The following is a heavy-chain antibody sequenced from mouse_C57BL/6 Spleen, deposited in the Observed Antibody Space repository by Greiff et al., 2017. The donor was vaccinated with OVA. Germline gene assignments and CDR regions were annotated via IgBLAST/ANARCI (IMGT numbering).Heavy chain of an antibody. CDR3: AKNDYYGSMGFAY. CDR1: GFSLTSYG. D-gene: IGHD1-1*01. CDR2: IWRGGST. J-gene: IGHJ3*01. V-gene: IGHV2-5*01. Sequence: VQRVESGPGLVQPSQSLSITCTVSGFSLTSYGVHWVRQSPGKGLEWLGVIWRGGSTDYNAAFMSRLSITKDNSKSQVFFKMNSLQADDTAIYYCAKNDYYGSMGFAYWGQGTLVTVSA.